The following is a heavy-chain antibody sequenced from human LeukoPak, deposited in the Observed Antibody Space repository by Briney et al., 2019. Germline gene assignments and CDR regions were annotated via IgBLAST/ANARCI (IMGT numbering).Heavy chain of an antibody. CDR1: GFSFNYYW. D-gene: IGHD6-13*01. CDR3: GRDLHVAAADY. Sequence: PGGSLRLSCSASGFSFNYYWIHWVRHALGQGLVWVSRIKGDGTTTNYADSVKGRFTISRDNAKNTVYLQMDSLTVEDTAVYYCGRDLHVAAADYWGQGTLVAVSS. J-gene: IGHJ4*02. CDR2: IKGDGTTT. V-gene: IGHV3-74*01.